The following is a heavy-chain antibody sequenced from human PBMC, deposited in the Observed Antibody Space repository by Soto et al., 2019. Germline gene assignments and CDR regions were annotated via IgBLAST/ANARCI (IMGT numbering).Heavy chain of an antibody. Sequence: EVQLVESGGGLVQPGGSLRLSCAASGFTFSSYDMNWVRQAPGKGLEWVSYISSSGSTIYYTDSVKGRFTISRDNAKNTLYLQMNSLRAEDTAVYYCARGYSSLNWFDPWGPGTLVTVSS. J-gene: IGHJ5*02. D-gene: IGHD6-13*01. CDR1: GFTFSSYD. CDR2: ISSSGSTI. V-gene: IGHV3-48*03. CDR3: ARGYSSLNWFDP.